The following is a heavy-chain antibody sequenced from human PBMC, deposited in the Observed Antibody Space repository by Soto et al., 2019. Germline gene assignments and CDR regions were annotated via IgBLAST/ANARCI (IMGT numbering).Heavy chain of an antibody. CDR1: GGSISSSSYY. CDR2: IYYSGST. J-gene: IGHJ6*02. V-gene: IGHV4-39*01. Sequence: QLQLQESGPGLVKPSETPSLTCTVSGGSISSSSYYWGWIRQPPGKGLEWIGSIYYSGSTYYNPSLKCRVTIAVYMSKTQFSLKLSSVTAADTAVYYCARQSWEDIVVVPAADTNYYYYGMDVWGQGTTVTVSS. D-gene: IGHD2-2*01. CDR3: ARQSWEDIVVVPAADTNYYYYGMDV.